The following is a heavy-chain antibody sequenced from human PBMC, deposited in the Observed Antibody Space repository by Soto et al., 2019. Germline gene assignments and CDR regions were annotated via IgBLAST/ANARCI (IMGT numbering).Heavy chain of an antibody. V-gene: IGHV1-18*04. D-gene: IGHD3-22*01. CDR3: ARDYYDSSGYYSVEYYFDY. CDR2: ISTYNGNT. CDR1: GYTFTTYG. Sequence: QVQLVQSGGVVRKPGASVKVSCKASGYTFTTYGISWVRQAPGQGLEWMGWISTYNGNTFYAQNLQGRVTMTSDTSTSTAYMELRSLRSDDTAVYYCARDYYDSSGYYSVEYYFDYWGQGTLVTVSS. J-gene: IGHJ4*02.